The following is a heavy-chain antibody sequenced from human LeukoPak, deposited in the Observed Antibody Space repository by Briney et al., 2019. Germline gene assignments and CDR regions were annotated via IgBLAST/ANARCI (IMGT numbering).Heavy chain of an antibody. V-gene: IGHV1-69*04. CDR2: IIPILGIA. CDR1: GYTFTSYY. D-gene: IGHD3-22*01. CDR3: ARVDYYDSSGYLGWLDP. J-gene: IGHJ5*02. Sequence: ASVKVSCKASGYTFTSYYMHWVRQAPGQGLEWMGRIIPILGIANYAQKFQGRATITADKSTSTAYMELSSLRSEDTAVYYCARVDYYDSSGYLGWLDPWGQGTLVTVSS.